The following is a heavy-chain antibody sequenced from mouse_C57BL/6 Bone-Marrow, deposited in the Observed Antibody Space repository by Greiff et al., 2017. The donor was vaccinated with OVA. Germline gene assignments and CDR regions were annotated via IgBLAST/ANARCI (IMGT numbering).Heavy chain of an antibody. J-gene: IGHJ3*01. D-gene: IGHD2-4*01. Sequence: EVQVVESGGGLVQPGGSLKLSCAASGFTFSDYYMYWVRQTPEKRLEWVAYISNGGGSTYYPDTVKGRFTISRDNAKNTLYLQMSRLKSEDTAMYYCARRGLRRRAWFAYWGQGTLVTVSA. V-gene: IGHV5-12*01. CDR3: ARRGLRRRAWFAY. CDR1: GFTFSDYY. CDR2: ISNGGGST.